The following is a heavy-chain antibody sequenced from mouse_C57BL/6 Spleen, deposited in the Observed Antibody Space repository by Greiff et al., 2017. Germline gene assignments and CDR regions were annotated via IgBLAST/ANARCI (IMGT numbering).Heavy chain of an antibody. V-gene: IGHV14-4*01. CDR2: IDPGNGDT. CDR3: TTAGIAY. D-gene: IGHD4-1*01. CDR1: GFNIKDDY. J-gene: IGHJ3*01. Sequence: VQLQQSGAELVRPGASVKLSCTASGFNIKDDYMHWVKQRPEQGLEWIGWIDPGNGDTEYASKFQGKATITADTSSNTAYLQLSSLTSEDTAVYYCTTAGIAYWGQGTLVTVSA.